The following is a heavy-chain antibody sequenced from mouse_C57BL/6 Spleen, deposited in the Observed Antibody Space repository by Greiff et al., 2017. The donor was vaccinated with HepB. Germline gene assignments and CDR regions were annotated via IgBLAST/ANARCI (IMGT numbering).Heavy chain of an antibody. CDR3: ALQLKLREMDY. V-gene: IGHV1-50*01. J-gene: IGHJ4*01. CDR1: GYTFNSYW. D-gene: IGHD3-2*02. CDR2: IDPSDSYT. Sequence: QVQLQQPGAELVKPGASVKLSCKASGYTFNSYWMQWVKQRPGQGLEWIGEIDPSDSYTNYNQKFKGKATLTVDTASTTAYMQLSSLTSEDSAVYYCALQLKLREMDYWGQGTAVTDSS.